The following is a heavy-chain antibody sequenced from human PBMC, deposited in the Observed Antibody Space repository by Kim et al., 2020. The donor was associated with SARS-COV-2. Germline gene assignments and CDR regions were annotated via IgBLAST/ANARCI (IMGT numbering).Heavy chain of an antibody. CDR1: GFTFSSYE. CDR3: ATDVVVTVSDAFDI. Sequence: GGSLRLSCAASGFTFSSYEMNWVRQAPGKGLEWVSYISSSGSTIYYADSVKGRFTISRDNAKNSLYLQMNSLRAEDTAVYYCATDVVVTVSDAFDIWGQGTMVTVSS. V-gene: IGHV3-48*03. D-gene: IGHD2-21*02. CDR2: ISSSGSTI. J-gene: IGHJ3*02.